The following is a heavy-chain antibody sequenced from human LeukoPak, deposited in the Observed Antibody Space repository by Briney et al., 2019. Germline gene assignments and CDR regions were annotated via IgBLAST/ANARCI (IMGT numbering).Heavy chain of an antibody. CDR3: ARSDYGGNSGYFDY. CDR1: GGSFSGYY. CDR2: INHSGST. V-gene: IGHV4-34*01. Sequence: SETLSLTCAVYGGSFSGYYWSWIRQPPGKGLEWIGEINHSGSTNYNPSLKSRVTMSVDTSKNQFSLKLSSVTAADTAVYYCARSDYGGNSGYFDYWGQGTLVTVSS. J-gene: IGHJ4*02. D-gene: IGHD4-23*01.